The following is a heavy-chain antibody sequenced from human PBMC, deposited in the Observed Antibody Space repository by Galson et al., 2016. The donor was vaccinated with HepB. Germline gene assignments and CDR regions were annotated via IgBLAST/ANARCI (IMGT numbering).Heavy chain of an antibody. J-gene: IGHJ3*01. CDR3: ARVYPGVTLDF. Sequence: SVKVSCKASGYTFTNYGISWVRQAPGQGLEWLGWISAYNGNTKYPHKVQGRVTMTTDASTSTAYMELRSLRSDDTAVYYCARVYPGVTLDFWGQGTMVTVSA. CDR1: GYTFTNYG. CDR2: ISAYNGNT. D-gene: IGHD2-8*01. V-gene: IGHV1-18*01.